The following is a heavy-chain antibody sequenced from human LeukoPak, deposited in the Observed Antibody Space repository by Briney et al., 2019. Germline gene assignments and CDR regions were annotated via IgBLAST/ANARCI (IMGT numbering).Heavy chain of an antibody. CDR2: ISGSGGST. V-gene: IGHV3-23*01. CDR3: ASGRRDGYLDY. D-gene: IGHD5-24*01. J-gene: IGHJ4*02. CDR1: GFTFSSYA. Sequence: PGGSLRLSCAASGFTFSSYAMSWVRQAPGKGLEWVSAISGSGGSTYYADSVKGRFTISRDNSKSTVYLRMNSLRAEDTAVYYCASGRRDGYLDYWGQGTLVTVSS.